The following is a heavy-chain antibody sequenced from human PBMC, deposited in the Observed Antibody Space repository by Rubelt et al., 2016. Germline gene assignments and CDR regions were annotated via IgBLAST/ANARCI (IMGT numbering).Heavy chain of an antibody. CDR1: GGSISSGAYY. D-gene: IGHD3-16*01. CDR3: ARERGSYGMDV. CDR2: IYYSGST. V-gene: IGHV4-31*03. J-gene: IGHJ6*02. Sequence: QVQLQESGPGLVKPSETLSLTCTVSGGSISSGAYYWSWIRQHPGKGLEWIGYIYYSGSTYYNPSLKSRVTISVDTSKNQFSLKLSSVTAADTAVYDCARERGSYGMDVWGQGTTVTVSS.